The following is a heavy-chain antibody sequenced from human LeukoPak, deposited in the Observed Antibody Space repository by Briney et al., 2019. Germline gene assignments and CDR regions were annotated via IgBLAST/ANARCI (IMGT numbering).Heavy chain of an antibody. Sequence: ASVKVSCKASGHTFTASYMHWVRQAPGQWLEWRAWINPNSGGTNYAQKFQGRVTMTRDTSISTSYMGLSRLRSDDTAVYYCTRDLIGLETEAPDYWGQGTLVTVSS. CDR3: TRDLIGLETEAPDY. D-gene: IGHD1-1*01. CDR2: INPNSGGT. J-gene: IGHJ4*02. CDR1: GHTFTASY. V-gene: IGHV1-2*02.